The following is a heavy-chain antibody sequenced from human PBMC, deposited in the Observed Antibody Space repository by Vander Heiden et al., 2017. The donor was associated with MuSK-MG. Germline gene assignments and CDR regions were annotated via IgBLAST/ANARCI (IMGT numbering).Heavy chain of an antibody. CDR2: IYYSGST. J-gene: IGHJ5*02. CDR3: ARAGVTMGLGVIKNWFDP. Sequence: QVQLQESGPGLVKPLQTLSLTCTVSGGSISSGGYYWSWIRQHPGKGLEWIGYIYYSGSTYYNPSLKRRVTISVDTSKNQFSLKLSSVTAAETPLYYCARAGVTMGLGVIKNWFDPWVQGTMVTVYS. V-gene: IGHV4-31*03. D-gene: IGHD3-10*01. CDR1: GGSISSGGYY.